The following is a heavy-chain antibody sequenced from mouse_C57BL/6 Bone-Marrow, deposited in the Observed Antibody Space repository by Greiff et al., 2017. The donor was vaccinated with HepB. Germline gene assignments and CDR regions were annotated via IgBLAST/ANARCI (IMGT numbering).Heavy chain of an antibody. D-gene: IGHD2-1*01. CDR2: IHPSDSDT. Sequence: QVQLQQPGAELVKPGASVKVSCKASGYTFTSYWMHWVKQRPGKGLEWIGRIHPSDSDTNYNQKFKCKATLTVDKSSSTAYMQLSSLTSEDSAVYYCASEDYGNQCFDYWGQGTTLTVSS. CDR3: ASEDYGNQCFDY. V-gene: IGHV1-74*01. J-gene: IGHJ2*01. CDR1: GYTFTSYW.